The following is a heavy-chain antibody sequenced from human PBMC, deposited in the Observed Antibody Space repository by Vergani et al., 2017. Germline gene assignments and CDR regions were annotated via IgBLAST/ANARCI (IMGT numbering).Heavy chain of an antibody. Sequence: QVHLVESGGGVVQPGRSLRLSCVVSGFTSSYCGMHWVRQAPGKGLEWVAVISYDGTQKYYADSVKGRFTISRDKSKSTLYLQMNSLRTEDTAVYYCATKSCGTPGCQIGYFREWGQGTLVTVSS. CDR1: GFTSSYCG. CDR2: ISYDGTQK. J-gene: IGHJ1*01. V-gene: IGHV3-30*03. CDR3: ATKSCGTPGCQIGYFRE. D-gene: IGHD1-1*01.